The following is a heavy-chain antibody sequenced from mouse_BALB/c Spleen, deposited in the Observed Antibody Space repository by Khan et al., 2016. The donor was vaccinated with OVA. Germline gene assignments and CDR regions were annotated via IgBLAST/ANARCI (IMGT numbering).Heavy chain of an antibody. CDR3: ARPPYFSYVMAY. Sequence: QIQLVQSGPELKKPGETVKISCKASGYTFTNYGMNWVKQAPGKGLKWMGWINTYTGEPTYTDDFKGRFASSLEPSASTAYLQINNLKNEDTATXFCARPPYFSYVMAYWGQGTSVTVSS. D-gene: IGHD2-10*01. J-gene: IGHJ4*01. CDR1: GYTFTNYG. CDR2: INTYTGEP. V-gene: IGHV9-3-1*01.